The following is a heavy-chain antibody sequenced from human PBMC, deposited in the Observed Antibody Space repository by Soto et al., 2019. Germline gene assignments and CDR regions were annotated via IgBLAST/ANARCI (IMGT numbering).Heavy chain of an antibody. D-gene: IGHD4-4*01. CDR2: IYYSGST. J-gene: IGHJ6*02. Sequence: QVQLQESGPGLVKPSQTLSLTCTVSGGSISSGGYYWSWIRQHPGKGLEWIGYIYYSGSTYYNPSLKSRVTISVDTSKNQFSLKLSSVTAADTAVYYCARSLYDYSNPPRWLARRYYGMDVWGQGTTVTVSS. V-gene: IGHV4-31*03. CDR3: ARSLYDYSNPPRWLARRYYGMDV. CDR1: GGSISSGGYY.